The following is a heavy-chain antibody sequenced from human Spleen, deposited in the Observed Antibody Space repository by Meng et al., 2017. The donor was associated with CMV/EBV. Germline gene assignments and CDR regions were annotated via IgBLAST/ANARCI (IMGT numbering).Heavy chain of an antibody. CDR1: GDSISSGDYS. CDR3: ATYSYYDSSGYLFDY. V-gene: IGHV4-30-4*01. CDR2: IYYSGST. D-gene: IGHD3-22*01. Sequence: SGDSISSGDYSWSWIRQPPGKGLEWIGYIYYSGSTYYNPSLNSRFTISINTSKNQFSLNLRSVTAADAAVYYCATYSYYDSSGYLFDYWGQGTLVTVSS. J-gene: IGHJ4*02.